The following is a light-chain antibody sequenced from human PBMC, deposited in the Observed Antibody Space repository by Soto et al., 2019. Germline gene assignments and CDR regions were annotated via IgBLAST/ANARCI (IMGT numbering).Light chain of an antibody. CDR1: QSVRSN. V-gene: IGKV3-15*01. CDR3: QQYNNWPPLT. J-gene: IGKJ1*01. CDR2: GAS. Sequence: EIVMTQSPATLSVSPGERATLSCRASQSVRSNLAWYQQNPGQAPRLLIYGASSRATGIPARFSGSGSGTEFTLTISSLQSEDFAVYYCQQYNNWPPLTFGQGTKVAIK.